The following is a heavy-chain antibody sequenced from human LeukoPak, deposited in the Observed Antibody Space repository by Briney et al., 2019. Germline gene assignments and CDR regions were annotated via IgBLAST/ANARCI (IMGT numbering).Heavy chain of an antibody. Sequence: SVKVSCKASGGTFSSYAISWVRQAPGQGLEWMGRIIPILGIANYAQKFQGRVTITADKSTSTAYMELSSLRSEDTAVYYCARDVGLGSGSSFDYWGQGTLVTVSS. CDR3: ARDVGLGSGSSFDY. V-gene: IGHV1-69*04. CDR2: IIPILGIA. CDR1: GGTFSSYA. J-gene: IGHJ4*02. D-gene: IGHD1-26*01.